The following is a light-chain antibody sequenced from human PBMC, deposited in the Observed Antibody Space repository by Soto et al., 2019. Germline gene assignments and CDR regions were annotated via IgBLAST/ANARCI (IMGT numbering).Light chain of an antibody. CDR3: QQYNSYWT. J-gene: IGKJ1*01. V-gene: IGKV1-5*01. CDR2: DAS. Sequence: DIQMTQSPSTLSASVGDRVTITFRASQSISSWLAWYQQKPGKAPKLLIYDASSLESGVPSRCSGSGSGTEFTLTISSLQPDDFATYYFQQYNSYWTFGQGTKVDIK. CDR1: QSISSW.